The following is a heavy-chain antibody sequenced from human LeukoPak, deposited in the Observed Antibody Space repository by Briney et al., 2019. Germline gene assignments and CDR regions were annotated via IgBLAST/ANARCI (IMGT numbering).Heavy chain of an antibody. J-gene: IGHJ4*02. V-gene: IGHV1-2*02. Sequence: ASVKVSCKASGYTFTGYYMHWVRQAPGQGLEWMGWINPNGGGTNYAQKFQGRVTMTRDTSISTAYMELSRLRSDDTAVYYCARGPTSGGNSTYWGQGTLVTVSS. CDR1: GYTFTGYY. CDR2: INPNGGGT. D-gene: IGHD4-23*01. CDR3: ARGPTSGGNSTY.